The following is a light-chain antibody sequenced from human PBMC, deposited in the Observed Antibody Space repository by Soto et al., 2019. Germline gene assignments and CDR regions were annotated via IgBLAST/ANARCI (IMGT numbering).Light chain of an antibody. V-gene: IGKV1-27*01. J-gene: IGKJ4*01. CDR2: AAS. Sequence: DIQMTQSPSSLSASVGDRVTITCRASQGIGNYLDWYQQRPGKVPKLLIYAASTLQSGVPSRFSGSGSGPDFTLTISSLQTEDVATYYCQKYDPATLTFGGGPKVEIK. CDR1: QGIGNY. CDR3: QKYDPATLT.